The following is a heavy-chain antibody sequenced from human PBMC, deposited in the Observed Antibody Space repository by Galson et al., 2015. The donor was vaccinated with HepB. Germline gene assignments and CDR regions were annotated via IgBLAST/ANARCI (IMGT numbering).Heavy chain of an antibody. CDR1: GFTFSSYG. V-gene: IGHV3-30*18. J-gene: IGHJ4*02. CDR3: AKTLLPYYYDSSGYETKGLGDY. CDR2: ISYDGSNK. D-gene: IGHD3-22*01. Sequence: SLRLSCAASGFTFSSYGMHWVRQAPGKGLEWVAVISYDGSNKYYADSVKGRFTISRDNSKNTLYLQMNSLRAEDTAVYYCAKTLLPYYYDSSGYETKGLGDYWGQGTLVTVSS.